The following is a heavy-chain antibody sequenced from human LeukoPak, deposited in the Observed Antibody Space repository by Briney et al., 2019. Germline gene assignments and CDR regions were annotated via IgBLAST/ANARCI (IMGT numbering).Heavy chain of an antibody. V-gene: IGHV3-21*01. J-gene: IGHJ6*02. CDR2: ISSSSSYI. CDR1: GFTFSSYS. D-gene: IGHD6-13*01. CDR3: AREYSSSWPYYYYYGMDV. Sequence: PGGSLRLSCAASGFTFSSYSMNWVRQAPGKGLERVSSISSSSSYIYYADSVKGRFTISRDNAKNTLYLQMNSLRAEDTAVYYCAREYSSSWPYYYYYGMDVWGQGTTVTVSS.